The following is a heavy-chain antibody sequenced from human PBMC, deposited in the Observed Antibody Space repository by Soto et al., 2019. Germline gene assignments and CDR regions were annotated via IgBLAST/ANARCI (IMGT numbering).Heavy chain of an antibody. Sequence: QVQLQESGPGLVKPSKTLSLTCSVSGGSISSYYWSWIRQPPGKGLEWIGHVYHSGSTNSNPSLKSRVTISVDTSQNQFFLKLSSLTAADTAVYYCARSWARGLYFFDFWGQGTLVTVSS. J-gene: IGHJ4*02. V-gene: IGHV4-59*01. CDR3: ARSWARGLYFFDF. CDR2: VYHSGST. D-gene: IGHD3-16*01. CDR1: GGSISSYY.